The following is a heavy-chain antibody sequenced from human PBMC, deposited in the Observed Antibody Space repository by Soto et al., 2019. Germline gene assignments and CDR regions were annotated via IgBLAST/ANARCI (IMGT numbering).Heavy chain of an antibody. D-gene: IGHD5-18*01. J-gene: IGHJ3*02. V-gene: IGHV4-59*01. CDR1: CGSISSYY. CDR2: IYYSGST. Sequence: QVQLQESGPGLVKPSETLSLTCSVSCGSISSYYWSWVRQPPGKGLERIGYIYYSGSTNDNPSLKSRVPISVDSSKNQFSLKLSSVTAADTAVYYCARGGMVNAFDIWGQGTMVTVSS. CDR3: ARGGMVNAFDI.